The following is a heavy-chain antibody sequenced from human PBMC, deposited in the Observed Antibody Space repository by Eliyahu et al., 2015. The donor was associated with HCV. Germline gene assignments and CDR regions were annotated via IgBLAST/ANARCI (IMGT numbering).Heavy chain of an antibody. D-gene: IGHD6-13*01. V-gene: IGHV3-30*18. Sequence: QVQLVESGGGVVQPGRSLXLSCAASXFPFSSYGMHWVRQAPGKGLEWVAVISYDGSNKYYADSVKGRFTISRDNSKNTLYLQMNSLRAEDTAVYYCAKPGSGISNWFDPWGQGTLVTVSS. CDR1: XFPFSSYG. CDR2: ISYDGSNK. J-gene: IGHJ5*02. CDR3: AKPGSGISNWFDP.